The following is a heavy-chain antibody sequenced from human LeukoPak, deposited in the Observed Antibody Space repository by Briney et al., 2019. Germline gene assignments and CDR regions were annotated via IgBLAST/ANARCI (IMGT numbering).Heavy chain of an antibody. D-gene: IGHD3-10*01. Sequence: ASVKVSCKASGGTFSSYAISWVRQAPGQGLEWMGRIIPILGIANYAQKFQGRVTITADKSTSTAYMELSSLRSEDTAVYYCARDPRGAGEFDYWGQGTLVTVSS. CDR2: IIPILGIA. J-gene: IGHJ4*02. V-gene: IGHV1-69*04. CDR1: GGTFSSYA. CDR3: ARDPRGAGEFDY.